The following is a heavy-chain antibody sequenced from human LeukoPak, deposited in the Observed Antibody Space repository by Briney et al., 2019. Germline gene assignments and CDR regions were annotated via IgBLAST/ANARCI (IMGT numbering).Heavy chain of an antibody. CDR1: GFTFSSYW. J-gene: IGHJ4*02. Sequence: PGGSLRLSCAASGFTFSSYWMHWVRQVPGKGLVWVSRINSDGTDTTYADSVKGRFTISRGNAKNTLYLQMNSLRAEDTAVYYCAVTGSSGFFDYWGQGTLVTVSS. CDR2: INSDGTDT. CDR3: AVTGSSGFFDY. D-gene: IGHD6-19*01. V-gene: IGHV3-74*01.